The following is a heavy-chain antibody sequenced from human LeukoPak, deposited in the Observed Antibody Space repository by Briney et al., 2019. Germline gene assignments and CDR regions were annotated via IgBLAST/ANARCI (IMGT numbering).Heavy chain of an antibody. Sequence: PGRSLRLSCAASGFTFSNSWMHWVRQAPGKGLVWVSRINRDGSDTTYADSVKGRFTISRDNAKNTLYLQMNSLRAEDTAVYYCARDLSAIFGGQGTLVTVSS. V-gene: IGHV3-74*01. D-gene: IGHD3-3*01. CDR2: INRDGSDT. CDR1: GFTFSNSW. CDR3: ARDLSAIF. J-gene: IGHJ1*01.